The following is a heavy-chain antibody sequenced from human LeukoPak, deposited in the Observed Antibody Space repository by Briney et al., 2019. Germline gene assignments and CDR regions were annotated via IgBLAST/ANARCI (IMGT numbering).Heavy chain of an antibody. CDR3: ARSATVRNYYYYYGMDV. CDR2: INHSGST. J-gene: IGHJ6*02. V-gene: IGHV4-34*01. D-gene: IGHD4-17*01. CDR1: GFTFSTYA. Sequence: GSLRLSCATSGFTFSTYAMTWVRQAPGKGLEWIGEINHSGSTNYNPSLKSRVTISVDTSKNQFSLKLSSVTAADTAVYYCARSATVRNYYYYYGMDVWGQGTTVTVSS.